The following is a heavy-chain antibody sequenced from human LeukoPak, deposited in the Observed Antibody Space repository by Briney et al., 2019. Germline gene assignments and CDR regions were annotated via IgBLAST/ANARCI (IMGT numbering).Heavy chain of an antibody. CDR3: ARGSSGWYQSFNWFDP. CDR2: INHSGST. D-gene: IGHD6-19*01. V-gene: IGHV4-39*07. CDR1: GGSISSSSYY. J-gene: IGHJ5*02. Sequence: SETLSLTCTVSGGSISSSSYYWGWIRQPPGKGLEWIGEINHSGSTNYNPSLKSRVTISVDTSKSQFSLKLSSVTAADTAVYYCARGSSGWYQSFNWFDPWGQGTLVTVSS.